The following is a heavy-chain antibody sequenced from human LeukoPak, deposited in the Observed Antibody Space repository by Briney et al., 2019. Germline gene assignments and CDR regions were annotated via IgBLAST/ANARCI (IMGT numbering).Heavy chain of an antibody. CDR3: AKVATVTTRYYYMDV. CDR2: ISGSGGST. Sequence: GGSLRLSCAASGFTFSSYSMNWVRQAPGKGLEWVSAISGSGGSTYYADSVKGRFTISRDNSRNTLYLQMNSLRAEDTAVYYCAKVATVTTRYYYMDVWGKGTAVTVSS. D-gene: IGHD4-17*01. CDR1: GFTFSSYS. V-gene: IGHV3-23*01. J-gene: IGHJ6*03.